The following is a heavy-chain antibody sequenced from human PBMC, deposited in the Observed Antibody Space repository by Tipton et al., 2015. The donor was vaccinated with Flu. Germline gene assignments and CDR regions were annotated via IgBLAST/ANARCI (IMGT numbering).Heavy chain of an antibody. CDR2: ISSTTSYI. Sequence: SLRLSCAASDFTFSSSTMNWVRQAPGKGLEWVSAISSTTSYIFYADSVKGRFTISRDNAKNSLYLQMNSLGAEDTAVYYCARDRGYCSVGVCYMDVWGQGTTVTVS. CDR3: ARDRGYCSVGVCYMDV. J-gene: IGHJ6*02. CDR1: DFTFSSST. V-gene: IGHV3-21*01. D-gene: IGHD2-8*02.